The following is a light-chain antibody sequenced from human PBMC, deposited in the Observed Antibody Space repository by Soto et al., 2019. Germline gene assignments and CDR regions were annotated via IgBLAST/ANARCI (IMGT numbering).Light chain of an antibody. J-gene: IGKJ4*01. Sequence: EIVLTQSPDTLSLSPGQRATLSCRASQSVRSDYFAWYQQKPGQAPRVLIFGVSTRATGVPDRFSGSGSGTDFTLTISRLEPEDFALYYCQQYGNSPLTFGGGTKVDI. CDR2: GVS. V-gene: IGKV3-20*01. CDR1: QSVRSDY. CDR3: QQYGNSPLT.